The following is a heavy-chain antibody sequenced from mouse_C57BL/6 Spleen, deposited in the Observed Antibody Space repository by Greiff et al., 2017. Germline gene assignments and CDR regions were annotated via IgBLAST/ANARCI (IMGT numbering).Heavy chain of an antibody. D-gene: IGHD2-5*01. CDR1: GYTFTDYE. V-gene: IGHV1-15*01. J-gene: IGHJ3*01. CDR2: IDPEAGGT. CDR3: TRGYYSKAWFAY. Sequence: VQLQESGAELVRPGASVTLSCKASGYTFTDYEMHWVKQTPVHGLEWIGAIDPEAGGTAYNQKFKGKAILTADKSSSTAYMELRSLTSEDSAVYYFTRGYYSKAWFAYWGQGTLVTVSA.